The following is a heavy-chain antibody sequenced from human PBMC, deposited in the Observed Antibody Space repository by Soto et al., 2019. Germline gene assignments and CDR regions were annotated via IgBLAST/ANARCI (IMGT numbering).Heavy chain of an antibody. CDR2: IGTAGDT. J-gene: IGHJ5*02. D-gene: IGHD3-10*01. CDR1: GFTFSSYD. V-gene: IGHV3-13*04. Sequence: EVQLVESGGGLVQPGGSLRLSCAASGFTFSSYDMHWVRQATGKGLEWVSAIGTAGDTYYAGSVKGRFTISRENAKNSLYLQMNSRRAGDTAVYYCARGVTMVRGVIIDWFDPWGQGTLVTVSS. CDR3: ARGVTMVRGVIIDWFDP.